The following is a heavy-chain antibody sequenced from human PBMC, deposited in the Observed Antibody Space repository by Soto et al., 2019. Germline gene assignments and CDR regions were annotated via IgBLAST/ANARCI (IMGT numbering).Heavy chain of an antibody. V-gene: IGHV4-31*03. Sequence: QVQLQESGPGLVKPSQTLSLTCTVSGGSISSGGYYWSWIRQHPGKGLEWIEYIYYSGSTYYNPSLKSRVTISVDTSKNQFSLKLSSVTAADTAVYYCARVWVGSSGWYGGWFDPWGQGTLVTVSS. D-gene: IGHD6-19*01. J-gene: IGHJ5*02. CDR1: GGSISSGGYY. CDR3: ARVWVGSSGWYGGWFDP. CDR2: IYYSGST.